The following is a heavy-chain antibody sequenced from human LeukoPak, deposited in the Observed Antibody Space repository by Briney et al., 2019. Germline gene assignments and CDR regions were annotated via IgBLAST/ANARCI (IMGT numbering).Heavy chain of an antibody. J-gene: IGHJ4*02. CDR2: ISYDGSNK. CDR3: ARDPQS. V-gene: IGHV3-30*03. Sequence: AGGSLRLSCAASGFTFSSYGMHWVRQAPGKGLEWVAVISYDGSNKYYADSVKGRFTISRDNAKNSLYLQMNSLRAEDTAVYYCARDPQSWGQGTLVTVSS. CDR1: GFTFSSYG.